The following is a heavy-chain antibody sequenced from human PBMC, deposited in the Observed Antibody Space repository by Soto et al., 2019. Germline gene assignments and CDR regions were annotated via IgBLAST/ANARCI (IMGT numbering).Heavy chain of an antibody. CDR3: AGGGVRGVITRTRDYYGMDV. J-gene: IGHJ6*02. CDR1: GYSFTSYW. V-gene: IGHV5-51*01. CDR2: IYPGDSDT. Sequence: PGESLKISCKGSGYSFTSYWIGWVRQMPGRGLEWMGIIYPGDSDTRYSPSFQGQVTISADKSISTAYLQWSSLKASDTAMYYCAGGGVRGVITRTRDYYGMDVWGQGTTVTVSS. D-gene: IGHD3-10*01.